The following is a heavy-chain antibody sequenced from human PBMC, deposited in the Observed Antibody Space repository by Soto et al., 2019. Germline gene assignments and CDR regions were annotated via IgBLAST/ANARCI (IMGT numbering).Heavy chain of an antibody. CDR1: CGSISSCGYS. CDR3: ARGPPNSI. J-gene: IGHJ4*02. D-gene: IGHD3-22*01. V-gene: IGHV4-30-2*01. Sequence: SETLSLTCAVSCGSISSCGYSWSWIRQPPGKGLEWIGYIYHSGSTYYNPSLKSRVTISVDRSKNQFSLKLSSVTAADTAVYYCARGPPNSIWGQGTLVTVS. CDR2: IYHSGST.